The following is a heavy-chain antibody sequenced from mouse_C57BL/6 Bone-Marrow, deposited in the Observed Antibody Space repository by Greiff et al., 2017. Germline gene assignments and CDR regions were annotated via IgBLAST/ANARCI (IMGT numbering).Heavy chain of an antibody. Sequence: QVQLKESGPGLVAPSQSLSITCTVSGFSLTSYGVHWVRQPPGKGLEWLVVIWSDGSTTYNSALNARLSISKDNSKSQVFLKMNSLQTDDTAMYYCARHTFYGNYAMDYWGQGTSVTVSS. CDR2: IWSDGST. CDR1: GFSLTSYG. V-gene: IGHV2-6-1*01. D-gene: IGHD2-1*01. CDR3: ARHTFYGNYAMDY. J-gene: IGHJ4*01.